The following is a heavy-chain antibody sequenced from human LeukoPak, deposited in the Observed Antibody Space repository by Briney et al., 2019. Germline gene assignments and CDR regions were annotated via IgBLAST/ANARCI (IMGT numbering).Heavy chain of an antibody. CDR2: VYDSGST. D-gene: IGHD3-22*01. CDR1: GGSISVYY. V-gene: IGHV4-59*01. J-gene: IGHJ5*02. Sequence: SETPSLTCTVSGGSISVYYWSWIRQPPGKGLEWIGYVYDSGSTKYNPSLKSRVTISVDTSNDQFSLKLTSVTAADTAVYYCARSSRDSSGYSDLDPWGQGILVTVSS. CDR3: ARSSRDSSGYSDLDP.